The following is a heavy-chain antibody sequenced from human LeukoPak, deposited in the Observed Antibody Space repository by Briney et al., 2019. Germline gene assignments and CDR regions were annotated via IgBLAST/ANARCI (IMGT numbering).Heavy chain of an antibody. V-gene: IGHV3-30*18. CDR2: ISYNGSNK. Sequence: SLRLSCAASGFTFSNYGMHWVRQAPGRGLEWVAVISYNGSNKYYADSVKGRCTISRDNSKNTLYLQMNSLRAEDPAVYYCAKDWRAWSIQYYFDYWGQGTLVTVSS. J-gene: IGHJ4*02. CDR3: AKDWRAWSIQYYFDY. CDR1: GFTFSNYG.